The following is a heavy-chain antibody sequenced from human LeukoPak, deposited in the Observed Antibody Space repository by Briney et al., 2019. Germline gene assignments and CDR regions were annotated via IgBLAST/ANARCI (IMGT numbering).Heavy chain of an antibody. D-gene: IGHD6-19*01. Sequence: ASVKVSCKASGYTFTSYGISWVRQAPGQGLEWMGWISAYNGNTNYAQKLQGRVTMTTDTSTSTAYMELRSLRSDDTAVYYCAINGYSSGWYYFDYWGQGTLVTVSS. CDR2: ISAYNGNT. CDR3: AINGYSSGWYYFDY. V-gene: IGHV1-18*01. J-gene: IGHJ4*02. CDR1: GYTFTSYG.